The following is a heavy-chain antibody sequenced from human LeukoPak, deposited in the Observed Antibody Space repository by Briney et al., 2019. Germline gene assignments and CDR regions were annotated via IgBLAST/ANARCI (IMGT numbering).Heavy chain of an antibody. V-gene: IGHV4-39*07. J-gene: IGHJ5*02. CDR3: ARASGVLRFLEWLLSPFDP. Sequence: SETLSLTCTVSGGSISSSSYYWGWIRQPPGKGLEWIGSIFYRGSTYYNPALMSRVTISVDTSKNLFSLKLRSVSATDTAVYYCARASGVLRFLEWLLSPFDPWGQGTLVTVSS. CDR2: IFYRGST. D-gene: IGHD3-3*01. CDR1: GGSISSSSYY.